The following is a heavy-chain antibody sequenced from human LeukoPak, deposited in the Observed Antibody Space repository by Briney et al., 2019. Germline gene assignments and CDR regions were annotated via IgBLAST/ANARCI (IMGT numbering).Heavy chain of an antibody. V-gene: IGHV1-69*04. CDR1: GGTFSSYT. CDR3: ARDRDCSGGSCFLNWFDP. D-gene: IGHD2-15*01. J-gene: IGHJ5*02. CDR2: IIPILGIA. Sequence: SVKVSCKASGGTFSSYTISWVRQAPGQGLEWMGRIIPILGIANYAQKFQGRVTITADKSTSTAYVELSSLRSEDTAVYYCARDRDCSGGSCFLNWFDPWGQGTLVTVSS.